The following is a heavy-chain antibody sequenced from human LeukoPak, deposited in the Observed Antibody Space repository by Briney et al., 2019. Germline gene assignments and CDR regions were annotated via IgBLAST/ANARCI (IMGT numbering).Heavy chain of an antibody. CDR2: INPSSGGT. CDR1: GYTFIGCY. V-gene: IGHV1-2*02. Sequence: ASVKVSCKPSGYTFIGCYMRSMRQVPGHGLEWMGWINPSSGGTNYEQKFQGRVTMTRDTSISTAYMELSRLRSDDTAGYYCAILVGTAFDYWGQGTLVTVSS. CDR3: AILVGTAFDY. J-gene: IGHJ4*02. D-gene: IGHD1-26*01.